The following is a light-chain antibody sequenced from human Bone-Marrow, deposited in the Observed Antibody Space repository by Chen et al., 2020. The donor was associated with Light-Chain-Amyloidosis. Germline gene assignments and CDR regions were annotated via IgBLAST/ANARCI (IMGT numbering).Light chain of an antibody. CDR2: EVT. Sequence: QSALTQPASVSGSPGQSITISCPGTSSDVGGDNHVSGYQQHQDKAPKLMIYEVTNRPSWVPDRFSGSKSDNTASLTISGLQTEEEADYFCSSYTITNTLVFGSGTRVTVL. J-gene: IGLJ1*01. CDR1: SSDVGGDNH. CDR3: SSYTITNTLV. V-gene: IGLV2-14*01.